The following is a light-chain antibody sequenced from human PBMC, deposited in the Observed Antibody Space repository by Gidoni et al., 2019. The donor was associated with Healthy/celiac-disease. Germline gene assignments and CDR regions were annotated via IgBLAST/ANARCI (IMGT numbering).Light chain of an antibody. J-gene: IGKJ4*01. CDR2: KAS. CDR3: SRLT. CDR1: QSISSW. V-gene: IGKV1-5*03. Sequence: DIQMTQSPSTLSASVGDRVTITCRASQSISSWLAWYQQKPGKAPKLLIYKASSLESGVPSRFSGSGSGTEFTLTISRLQPDDFATYYCSRLTFGGGTKVEIK.